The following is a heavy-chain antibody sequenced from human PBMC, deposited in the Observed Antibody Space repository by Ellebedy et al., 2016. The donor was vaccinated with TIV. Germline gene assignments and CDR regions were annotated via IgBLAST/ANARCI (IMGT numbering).Heavy chain of an antibody. CDR1: GFAFSRCA. CDR3: ARDSWGGSFLVANYFDA. D-gene: IGHD2-15*01. V-gene: IGHV3-30*04. Sequence: GESLKISCAASGFAFSRCAMHWVRQTPGKGLEWVATISNHGRNKFYADAVKGRFSISRDNSMNTLYLQANSLRAEDTAVYYCARDSWGGSFLVANYFDAWGQGTLVSVSS. CDR2: ISNHGRNK. J-gene: IGHJ4*02.